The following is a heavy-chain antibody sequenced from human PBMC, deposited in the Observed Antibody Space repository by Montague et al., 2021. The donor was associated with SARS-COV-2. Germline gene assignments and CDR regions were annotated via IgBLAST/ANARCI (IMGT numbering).Heavy chain of an antibody. D-gene: IGHD2-2*01. V-gene: IGHV4-34*01. CDR1: GGSFSGYY. CDR2: INHSGST. CDR3: ARVRAVPAAMRIFSLGRSYYGMDV. Sequence: ETLSLTCAVYGGSFSGYYWNWIRQPPGKGLEWIGEINHSGSTNYNPSLKSRVTISVDTSKNQFSLKLSSVTAADTAVYYCARVRAVPAAMRIFSLGRSYYGMDVWGQGTTVTVSS. J-gene: IGHJ6*02.